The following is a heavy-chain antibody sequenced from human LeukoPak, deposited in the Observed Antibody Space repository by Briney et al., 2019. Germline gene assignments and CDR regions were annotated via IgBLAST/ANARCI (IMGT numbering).Heavy chain of an antibody. CDR3: ARVGDYALKD. Sequence: SETLSLTCTVSGGSISSGGYYWSWIRQHLGKGLEWIGYIYYSGSTYYNPSLKSRVTISVDTSKNQFSLKLSSVTAADTAVYYCARVGDYALKDWGQGTLVTVSS. CDR2: IYYSGST. J-gene: IGHJ4*02. V-gene: IGHV4-31*03. CDR1: GGSISSGGYY. D-gene: IGHD3-16*01.